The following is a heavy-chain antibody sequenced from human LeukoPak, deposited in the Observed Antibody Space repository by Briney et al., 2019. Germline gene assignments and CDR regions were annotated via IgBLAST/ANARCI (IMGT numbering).Heavy chain of an antibody. V-gene: IGHV3-33*08. CDR2: IWDDASNE. D-gene: IGHD4-11*01. Sequence: PGGSLRLSCAASGFTFSSYGMHWVRQAPGKGLEWVAVIWDDASNEFYADSVKGRFTISRDNSKNTLYLQMDSLRAEDTAVYYCARDLSKLIEYWGQGTLVTVAS. CDR3: ARDLSKLIEY. J-gene: IGHJ4*02. CDR1: GFTFSSYG.